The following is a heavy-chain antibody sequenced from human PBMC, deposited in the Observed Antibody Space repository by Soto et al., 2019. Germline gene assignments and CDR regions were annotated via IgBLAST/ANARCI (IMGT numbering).Heavy chain of an antibody. CDR3: ARDAGITIFGVVTHNWFDP. D-gene: IGHD3-3*01. J-gene: IGHJ5*02. CDR2: INAGNGNT. CDR1: GYTFTSYV. Sequence: GASVRVSCKASGYTFTSYVMHWVRQAPGQRLEWMGWINAGNGNTKYSQKFQGRVTITRDTSASTAYMELSSLRSEDTAVYYCARDAGITIFGVVTHNWFDPWGQGTLVTVSS. V-gene: IGHV1-3*01.